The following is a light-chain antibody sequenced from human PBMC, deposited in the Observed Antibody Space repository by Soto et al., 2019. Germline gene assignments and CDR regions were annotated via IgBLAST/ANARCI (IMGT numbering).Light chain of an antibody. V-gene: IGLV1-40*01. CDR1: SSNIGADYD. Sequence: QSVLTQPPSVSGAPGQRVTISCTGSSSNIGADYDVHWYQQLPGTAPKLLIYGNSNRPSGVPDRFSGSKSGTSASLAITGLQAEDEADYYCQSYDSSLSAVVFGGGTKVNVL. CDR2: GNS. CDR3: QSYDSSLSAVV. J-gene: IGLJ3*02.